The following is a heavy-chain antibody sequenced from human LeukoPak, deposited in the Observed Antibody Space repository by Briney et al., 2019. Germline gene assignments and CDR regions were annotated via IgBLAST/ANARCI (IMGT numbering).Heavy chain of an antibody. CDR3: ARFSSGSSPSGFDY. J-gene: IGHJ4*02. CDR2: INSYWTTT. CDR1: GFTFSSYW. Sequence: GGSLSLSCAGTGFTFSSYWMHWVRQGPGKEVTGVSHINSYWTTTNSEDSVQGRFNISQINAKNTLYLQMNSLRVEDTAVYCCARFSSGSSPSGFDYWSQGTLVTVYS. D-gene: IGHD6-19*01. V-gene: IGHV3-74*01.